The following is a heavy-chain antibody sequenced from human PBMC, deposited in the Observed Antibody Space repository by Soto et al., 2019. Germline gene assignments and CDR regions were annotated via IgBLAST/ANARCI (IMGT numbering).Heavy chain of an antibody. CDR1: GFTFSSYW. V-gene: IGHV3-74*01. CDR2: INSDGSST. Sequence: GGSLRLSCAASGFTFSSYWMHWVRQAPGKGLVWVSRINSDGSSTSYADSVKGRFTISRDNAKNTLYLQMNSLRAEDTAVYYCARPPRYNWNYDAFDIWGQGTLVTVSS. D-gene: IGHD1-7*01. J-gene: IGHJ3*02. CDR3: ARPPRYNWNYDAFDI.